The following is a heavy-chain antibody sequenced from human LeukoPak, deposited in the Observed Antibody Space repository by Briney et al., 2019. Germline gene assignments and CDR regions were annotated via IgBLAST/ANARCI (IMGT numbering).Heavy chain of an antibody. CDR2: IKQDGSEK. D-gene: IGHD5-24*01. Sequence: GGSLRLPCAASGFTFSGFWMRWVRQTPGKGLEWVANIKQDGSEKYYVDSVKGRFTISRDNAKNSLYLQMNSLRAEDTAIYYCTRVGYIDEGIDYWGQGTLVTVSS. V-gene: IGHV3-7*04. CDR3: TRVGYIDEGIDY. J-gene: IGHJ4*02. CDR1: GFTFSGFW.